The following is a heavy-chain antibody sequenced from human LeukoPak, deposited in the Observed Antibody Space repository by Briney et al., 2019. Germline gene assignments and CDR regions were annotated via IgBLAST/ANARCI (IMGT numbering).Heavy chain of an antibody. CDR2: ISNTGSVI. V-gene: IGHV3-48*04. D-gene: IGHD5-24*01. CDR3: VRDGREGFDI. CDR1: GSTFSSHT. J-gene: IGHJ3*02. Sequence: GGSLRLSCAASGSTFSSHTMNWVRQAPGKGLEWISYISNTGSVIYYADSVKGRFTISRDNAKNSLYLQMNSLRAEDTAVYYCVRDGREGFDIWGHGTLVIVSS.